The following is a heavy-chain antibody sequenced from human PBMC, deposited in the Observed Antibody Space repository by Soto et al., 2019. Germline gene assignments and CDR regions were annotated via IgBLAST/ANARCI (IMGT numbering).Heavy chain of an antibody. D-gene: IGHD3-3*01. V-gene: IGHV3-23*01. Sequence: GGSLRLSCAASGFTFSSYAMSWVRQAPGKGLEWVSAISGSGGSTYYADSVKGRFTISRDNSKNTRYLQMNSLRAEDTAVYYCAKPRYDFWSGYYMSDYWGQGTLVTVSS. J-gene: IGHJ4*02. CDR3: AKPRYDFWSGYYMSDY. CDR2: ISGSGGST. CDR1: GFTFSSYA.